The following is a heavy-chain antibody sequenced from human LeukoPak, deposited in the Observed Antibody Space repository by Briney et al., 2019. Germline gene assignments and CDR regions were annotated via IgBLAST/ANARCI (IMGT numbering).Heavy chain of an antibody. V-gene: IGHV4-59*01. D-gene: IGHD3-22*01. J-gene: IGHJ4*02. CDR3: ARGSSGYLFDY. Sequence: SETLSLTCTVSGGSISSYYWSWIRQPPWKGLEWIGYIYYSGSTNYNPSLKSRVTISVDTSKNQFSLKLSSVTAADTAVYYCARGSSGYLFDYWGQGTLVTVSS. CDR1: GGSISSYY. CDR2: IYYSGST.